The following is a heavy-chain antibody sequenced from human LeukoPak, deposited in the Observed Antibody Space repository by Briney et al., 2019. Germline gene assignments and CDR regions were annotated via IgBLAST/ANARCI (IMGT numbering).Heavy chain of an antibody. CDR1: GYTLTELS. CDR3: ATIAAAGPPYYYYYGMDV. CDR2: FDPEDGET. Sequence: ASVKVSCKVSGYTLTELSMHWVRQAPGKGLEWMGGFDPEDGETIYAQKFQGRVTMTEDTSTDTAYMELSSLRSEDTAVYYCATIAAAGPPYYYYYGMDVWGQGTTVTVSS. J-gene: IGHJ6*02. V-gene: IGHV1-24*01. D-gene: IGHD6-13*01.